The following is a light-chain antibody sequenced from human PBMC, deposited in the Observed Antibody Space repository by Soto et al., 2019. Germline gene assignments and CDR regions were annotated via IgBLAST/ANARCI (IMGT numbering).Light chain of an antibody. V-gene: IGKV3-11*01. CDR3: QQRSNWPPKLT. CDR2: DAS. CDR1: QSVNSNY. Sequence: EIVMTQSPATLSVSRVERATLSFRSSQSVNSNYLAWYQQKPGQAPRLLIYDASNRATGIPARFSGSGSGTDFTLTISSLEPEDFAVYYCQQRSNWPPKLTFGGGTKVDIK. J-gene: IGKJ4*01.